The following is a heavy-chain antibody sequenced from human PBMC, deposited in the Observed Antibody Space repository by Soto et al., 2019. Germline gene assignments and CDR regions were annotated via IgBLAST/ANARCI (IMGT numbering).Heavy chain of an antibody. CDR1: GFTFDDYA. D-gene: IGHD3-10*01. CDR2: SSWNGAAT. CDR3: ANLPLYGSGFDC. Sequence: DAQLVESGGGLVQPGRSLRLSCVASGFTFDDYAIHWVRQAPGKGLEWVSGSSWNGAATGYADSVKGRFTISRDNAKNSLYLQMSSLRTEDTAIYYCANLPLYGSGFDCWGQGTLVTVSS. V-gene: IGHV3-9*01. J-gene: IGHJ4*02.